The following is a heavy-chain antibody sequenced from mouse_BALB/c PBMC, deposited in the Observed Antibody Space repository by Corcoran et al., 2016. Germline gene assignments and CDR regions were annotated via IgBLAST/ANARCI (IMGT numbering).Heavy chain of an antibody. Sequence: DVQLQESGPGLVKPSQSLSLTCSVTGYSINSGYYWNWIRQFPGNKLEWMGYISYDGSNNYNPSLKNRISITRDTSKNQFFLKLNSVTTEDTATYYCASIYDGYAMDYWGQGTSVTVSS. V-gene: IGHV3-6*02. CDR1: GYSINSGYY. CDR2: ISYDGSN. D-gene: IGHD2-3*01. CDR3: ASIYDGYAMDY. J-gene: IGHJ4*01.